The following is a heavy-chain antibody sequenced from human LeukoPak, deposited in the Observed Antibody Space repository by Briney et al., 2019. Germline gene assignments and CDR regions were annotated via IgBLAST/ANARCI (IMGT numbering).Heavy chain of an antibody. J-gene: IGHJ4*02. D-gene: IGHD4-17*01. CDR2: IKQDGSEK. CDR3: ATISSVTFEY. Sequence: PGGSLRLSCAASGFSFSSDWMAWIRQAPAKGLEWVGNIKQDGSEKYYLDSVRGRFTISRDNAKNSLYLQMNTLRAEDTAVYYCATISSVTFEYWGQGTLVTVSS. V-gene: IGHV3-7*02. CDR1: GFSFSSDW.